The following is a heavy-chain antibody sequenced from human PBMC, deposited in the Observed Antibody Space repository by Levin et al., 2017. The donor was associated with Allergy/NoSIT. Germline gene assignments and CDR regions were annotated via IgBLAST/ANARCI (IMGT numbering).Heavy chain of an antibody. CDR2: IRANGDST. J-gene: IGHJ4*02. Sequence: GASVKVSCAASEFPSSNYAMSWVRQAPGKGLEWVSTIRANGDSTYYADSVKGRFTLSRDSSKNTLYLQMNSLRAEDTAVYYCSKAFGNRYGYWDYWGQGTLVTVSS. CDR1: EFPSSNYA. D-gene: IGHD5-18*01. CDR3: SKAFGNRYGYWDY. V-gene: IGHV3-23*01.